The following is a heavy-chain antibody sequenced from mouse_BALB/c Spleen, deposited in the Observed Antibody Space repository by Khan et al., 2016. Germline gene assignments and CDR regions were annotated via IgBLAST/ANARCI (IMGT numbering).Heavy chain of an antibody. J-gene: IGHJ4*01. CDR2: IRLKSNNYAT. CDR3: TKHDYYYAMDY. CDR1: GFTFSNYW. V-gene: IGHV6-6*02. D-gene: IGHD2-13*01. Sequence: EVKLEESGGGLVQPGGSMKLSCVASGFTFSNYWMNWVRQSPEKGLEWVAEIRLKSNNYATHYAESVKGRFTIARDDSKSSIYLQMNNLRAEDTGIYYCTKHDYYYAMDYWGQGTSVTVSS.